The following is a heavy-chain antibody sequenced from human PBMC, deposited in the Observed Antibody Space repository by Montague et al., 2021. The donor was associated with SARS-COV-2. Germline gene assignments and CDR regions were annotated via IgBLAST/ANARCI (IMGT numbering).Heavy chain of an antibody. D-gene: IGHD6-13*01. J-gene: IGHJ6*02. Sequence: SLRLSCAASGFTFTDYFMFWSRQAPGKGLEWISYISASGTDIYXXXSXXGRLTISRDNAKNSLYLQMNSLRAEDTAVYYCARDIHTSSREGVDVWGQGTAVTVSS. V-gene: IGHV3-11*01. CDR2: ISASGTDI. CDR3: ARDIHTSSREGVDV. CDR1: GFTFTDYF.